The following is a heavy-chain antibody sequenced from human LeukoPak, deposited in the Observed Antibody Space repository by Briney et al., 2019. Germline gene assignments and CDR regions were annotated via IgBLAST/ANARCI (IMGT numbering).Heavy chain of an antibody. D-gene: IGHD6-19*01. Sequence: PGGSLRLSCAASGFTFSSYGMYLVRQAPGKGLEWVAFIRYDGSNKYYADSVKGRFTISRDNSKNTLYLQMNSLRAEDTAVYYCARDRYSSGWYSAYFQHWGQGTLVTVSS. CDR2: IRYDGSNK. CDR3: ARDRYSSGWYSAYFQH. J-gene: IGHJ1*01. V-gene: IGHV3-30*02. CDR1: GFTFSSYG.